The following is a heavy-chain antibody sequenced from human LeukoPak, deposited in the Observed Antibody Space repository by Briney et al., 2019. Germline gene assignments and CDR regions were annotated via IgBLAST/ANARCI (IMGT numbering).Heavy chain of an antibody. CDR1: GFTFSSYW. Sequence: GGSLRLSCAASGFTFSSYWMSWVRQAPGKGLEWVAIIKQDESEKYYVDSVKGRFTISRDNAKNSLYLQMNSLRAEDTAVYYCARDPTIFGVVIVPDYWGQGTLVTVSS. J-gene: IGHJ4*02. D-gene: IGHD3-3*01. V-gene: IGHV3-7*01. CDR3: ARDPTIFGVVIVPDY. CDR2: IKQDESEK.